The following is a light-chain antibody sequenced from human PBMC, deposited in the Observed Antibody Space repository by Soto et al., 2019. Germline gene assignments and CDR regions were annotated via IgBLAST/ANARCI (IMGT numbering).Light chain of an antibody. J-gene: IGLJ1*01. CDR3: PSYDTGLGGYV. CDR1: SSNIGAGYD. Sequence: QSVLTQPPSVSGAPGQRVTISCTGGSSNIGAGYDVQWYQQLPGTAPRLLIYGNNNRPSGVPERFSGSNSGTSASLAISGLQADDELDYYCPSYDTGLGGYVFGTGTKLTVL. V-gene: IGLV1-40*01. CDR2: GNN.